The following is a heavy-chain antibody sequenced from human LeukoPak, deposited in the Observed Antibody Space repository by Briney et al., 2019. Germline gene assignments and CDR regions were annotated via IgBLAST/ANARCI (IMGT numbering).Heavy chain of an antibody. CDR1: GFTFRSYT. CDR2: IGHFAGDI. CDR3: ARDPYTGSMFDY. J-gene: IGHJ4*01. Sequence: GGSLRLSCSASGFTFRSYTMHWVRQAPGKGLEWVAFIGHFAGDIFYADSVKGRFNISRDDAKDSVYLQMNSLRVDDTAVYFCARDPYTGSMFDYWGHGTLVTVSS. V-gene: IGHV3-21*01. D-gene: IGHD1-1*01.